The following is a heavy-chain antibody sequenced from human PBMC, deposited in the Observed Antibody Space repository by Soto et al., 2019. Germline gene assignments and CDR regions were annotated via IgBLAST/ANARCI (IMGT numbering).Heavy chain of an antibody. Sequence: GASVKVSCKASGGTFSSYAISWVRQAPGQGLEWMGGIIPIFGTANYAQKFQGRVTITADESTSTAYMELSSLRSEDTAVYYCASNSTAAAGTQPHDAFDIWGQGTMVTVSS. CDR1: GGTFSSYA. D-gene: IGHD6-13*01. V-gene: IGHV1-69*13. CDR3: ASNSTAAAGTQPHDAFDI. J-gene: IGHJ3*02. CDR2: IIPIFGTA.